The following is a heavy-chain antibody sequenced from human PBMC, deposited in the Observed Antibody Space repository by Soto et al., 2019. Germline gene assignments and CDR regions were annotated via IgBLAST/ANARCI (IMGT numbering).Heavy chain of an antibody. D-gene: IGHD3-22*01. CDR2: IYYSGST. J-gene: IGHJ4*02. CDR3: MLGSGWKDFDY. CDR1: GGSITSSSYY. Sequence: SETLSLTCTVSGGSITSSSYYWGWIRQPPGKGLEWIGNIYYSGSTYYNPSLKSRVTISVDTSKNQFSLKLSSVTAADTAVYYCMLGSGWKDFDYWGEGTLVTVSS. V-gene: IGHV4-39*01.